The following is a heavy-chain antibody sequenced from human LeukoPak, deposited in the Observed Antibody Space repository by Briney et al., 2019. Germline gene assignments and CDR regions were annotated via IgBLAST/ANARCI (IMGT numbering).Heavy chain of an antibody. D-gene: IGHD6-19*01. Sequence: SETLPLTCTVSGVSTTNGIYYWAWIRQSPGKGQEWIGSVHNVGSTYYNLSLRSRVTMSMDTSKNQFSLRLNSVTAADTAVYYCARHAEYNSGWHFYLDHWGQGILVTVSS. CDR2: VHNVGST. V-gene: IGHV4-39*01. CDR3: ARHAEYNSGWHFYLDH. CDR1: GVSTTNGIYY. J-gene: IGHJ4*02.